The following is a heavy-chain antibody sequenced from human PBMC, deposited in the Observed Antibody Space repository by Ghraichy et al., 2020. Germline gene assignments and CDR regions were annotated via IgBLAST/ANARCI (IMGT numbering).Heavy chain of an antibody. J-gene: IGHJ4*02. CDR3: ARDPVGTACFDY. D-gene: IGHD1-1*01. CDR1: GGSISSYY. CDR2: IYYSGST. Sequence: SETLSLTCTVSGGSISSYYWSWIRQPPGKGLEWIGYIYYSGSTNYNPSLKSRVTISVDTSKNQFSLKLSSVTAADTAVYYCARDPVGTACFDYWGQGTLVTVSS. V-gene: IGHV4-59*01.